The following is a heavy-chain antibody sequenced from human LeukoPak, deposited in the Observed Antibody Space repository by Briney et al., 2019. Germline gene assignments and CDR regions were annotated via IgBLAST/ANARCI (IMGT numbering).Heavy chain of an antibody. CDR3: AKDLWDGLLDY. D-gene: IGHD1-26*01. CDR2: ISYDGSNK. CDR1: GFTFSSYC. Sequence: PRRSLRLSCAASGFTFSSYCMHWVRPAPGKGLGWVAVISYDGSNKYYADSVKGRFTIYRDNSKKTLYLQMNSLRAEDTAVYYCAKDLWDGLLDYWGQGTLVTVSS. V-gene: IGHV3-30*18. J-gene: IGHJ4*02.